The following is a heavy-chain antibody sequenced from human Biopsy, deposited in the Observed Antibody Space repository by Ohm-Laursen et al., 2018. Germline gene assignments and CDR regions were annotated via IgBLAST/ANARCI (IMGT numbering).Heavy chain of an antibody. Sequence: ASVTASCKASGGIFNSYGISWVRQAPGHGLEWMGRISGYNGNTKYAQKFQGRVTMTTDTSTSAVYMEVRSLRSDDTAVYYCARVALPLYLDNWGQGTRVTVSS. V-gene: IGHV1-18*01. CDR1: GGIFNSYG. D-gene: IGHD2-21*01. CDR2: ISGYNGNT. CDR3: ARVALPLYLDN. J-gene: IGHJ4*02.